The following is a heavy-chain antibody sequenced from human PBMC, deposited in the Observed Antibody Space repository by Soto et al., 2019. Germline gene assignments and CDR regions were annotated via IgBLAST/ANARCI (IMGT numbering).Heavy chain of an antibody. CDR1: GFTFTSSA. J-gene: IGHJ4*02. CDR3: AEGGSSGWWGGNY. D-gene: IGHD6-13*01. CDR2: IVVGSGNT. V-gene: IGHV1-58*01. Sequence: QMQLVQSGPEVKKPGTSVKVSCKASGFTFTSSAVQWVRQARGQRLEWIGWIVVGSGNTNYAQKLQERVTIPGDMSTSTAYMELSSLRSEDTAVYYGAEGGSSGWWGGNYWGQGTLVTVSS.